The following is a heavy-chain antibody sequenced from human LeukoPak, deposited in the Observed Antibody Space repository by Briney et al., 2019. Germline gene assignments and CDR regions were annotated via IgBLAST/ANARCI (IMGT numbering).Heavy chain of an antibody. CDR2: ISSSSSYI. D-gene: IGHD3-3*01. V-gene: IGHV3-21*01. Sequence: GGSLRLSCAASGFTFSSYSMNWVRQAPGKGLEWVSSISSSSSYIYYADSVKGRFTISRDNAKNSLYLQMNSLRAEDTAVYYCARDQGDYDFWSGYYPVFSYWGQGTLVTVSS. CDR1: GFTFSSYS. CDR3: ARDQGDYDFWSGYYPVFSY. J-gene: IGHJ4*02.